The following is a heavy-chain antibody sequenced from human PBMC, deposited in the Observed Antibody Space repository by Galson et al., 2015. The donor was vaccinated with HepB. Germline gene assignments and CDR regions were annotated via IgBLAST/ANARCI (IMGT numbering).Heavy chain of an antibody. Sequence: SLRLSCAASGFTFSSYAMSWVRQAPGKGLEWVSAISGSGGSTYYADSVKGRFTISRDNSKNTLYLQMNSLRAEDTAVYYCAKDPSSGWTLPEYFQHWGQGTLVTVSS. CDR1: GFTFSSYA. CDR2: ISGSGGST. J-gene: IGHJ1*01. CDR3: AKDPSSGWTLPEYFQH. V-gene: IGHV3-23*01. D-gene: IGHD6-19*01.